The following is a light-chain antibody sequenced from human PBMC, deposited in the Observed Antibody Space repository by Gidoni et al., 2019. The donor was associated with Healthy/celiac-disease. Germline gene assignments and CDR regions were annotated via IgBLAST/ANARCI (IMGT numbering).Light chain of an antibody. J-gene: IGKJ2*01. V-gene: IGKV1-9*01. CDR3: QQLNSYPKT. Sequence: DIQLTQSPSFLSASVGDRVTITCRASQGISSYLAWYQQKPGKAPKLLIYAASTLQSGLHPSRFSGSGSGTEFTLTISSLQPEDFATYYCQQLNSYPKTFGQGTKLEIK. CDR2: AAS. CDR1: QGISSY.